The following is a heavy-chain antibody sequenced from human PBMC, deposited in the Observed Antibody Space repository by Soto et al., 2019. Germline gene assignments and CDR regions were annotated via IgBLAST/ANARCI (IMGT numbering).Heavy chain of an antibody. J-gene: IGHJ4*02. V-gene: IGHV4-30-4*01. Sequence: SETLSLACTVSGGSISSGDYYWSWIRQPPGKGLEWIGYIYYSGSTYYNPSLKSRVTISVDTSKNQFSLKLSSVTAADTAVYYCAGHDYGDYVFDYWGQGTLVTVS. CDR2: IYYSGST. CDR1: GGSISSGDYY. D-gene: IGHD4-17*01. CDR3: AGHDYGDYVFDY.